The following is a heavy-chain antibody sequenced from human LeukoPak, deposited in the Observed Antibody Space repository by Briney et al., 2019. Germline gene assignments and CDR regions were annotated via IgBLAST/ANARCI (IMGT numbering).Heavy chain of an antibody. CDR1: GFTFRNNW. CDR3: ARNGGNSDFDY. D-gene: IGHD4-23*01. J-gene: IGHJ4*02. CDR2: IKGDGSEK. Sequence: GGSLRLSCAGSGFTFRNNWMGWVRQAPGKGLEWVANIKGDGSEKEYVDSVKGRFTISRDNAKDLMYLQMNSLRAEDTAVYYCARNGGNSDFDYWGQGTLVTVSS. V-gene: IGHV3-7*04.